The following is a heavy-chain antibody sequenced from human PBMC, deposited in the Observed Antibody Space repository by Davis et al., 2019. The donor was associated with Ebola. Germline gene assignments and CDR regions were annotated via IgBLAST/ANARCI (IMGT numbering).Heavy chain of an antibody. V-gene: IGHV3-23*01. Sequence: PGGSLRLSCVASGFTLSTDAMSWVRQAPGKGLEWVSGLSGSGAMTYYADSVRGRFTISRDNSKNTLLLQMYSLRVEDTAVNYCARGLWEEFDQWGQGTPVTVSS. CDR3: ARGLWEEFDQ. J-gene: IGHJ4*02. CDR2: LSGSGAMT. CDR1: GFTLSTDA. D-gene: IGHD1-26*01.